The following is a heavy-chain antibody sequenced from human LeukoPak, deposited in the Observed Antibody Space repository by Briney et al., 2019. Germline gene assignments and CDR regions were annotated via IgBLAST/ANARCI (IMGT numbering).Heavy chain of an antibody. CDR2: VLYDGSLK. D-gene: IGHD3-10*01. CDR1: GFTFSRCD. CDR3: AKRSMVRGVQFDAFDL. V-gene: IGHV3-30*02. Sequence: GGSLRLSCAASGFTFSRCDMHWVRQAPGKGLEWVAFVLYDGSLKYYTDSVRGRVTISRDNSKNTLYLQMNSLRAEDTAVYYCAKRSMVRGVQFDAFDLWGQGTIVTVSS. J-gene: IGHJ3*01.